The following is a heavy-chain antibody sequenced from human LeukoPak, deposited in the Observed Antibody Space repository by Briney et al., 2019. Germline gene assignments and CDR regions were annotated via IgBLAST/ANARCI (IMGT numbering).Heavy chain of an antibody. CDR2: ISPNTGGT. J-gene: IGHJ6*02. CDR3: AKGHYGMDV. Sequence: GASVKVSCKASGYRFTNHYIYWGRQAPGQGLEWMGWISPNTGGTHYAQNFRGRVSMTRDTSISTAYMELGSLTSDDTAVYYCAKGHYGMDVWGQGTTVTVSS. V-gene: IGHV1-2*02. CDR1: GYRFTNHY.